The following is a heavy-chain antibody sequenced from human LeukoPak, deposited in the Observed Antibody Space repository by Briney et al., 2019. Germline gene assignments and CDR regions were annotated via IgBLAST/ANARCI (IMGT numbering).Heavy chain of an antibody. V-gene: IGHV4-59*01. CDR2: IYYSGST. CDR3: ARGVHESGYGNYYYMDV. D-gene: IGHD3-3*01. Sequence: SETLSLTCTVSGGSIRSYYWSWIRQPPGKGLEWIGYIYYSGSTNYNPSLKSRVTISVDTSKNQFSLKLSSVTAADTAVYYCARGVHESGYGNYYYMDVWGKGTTVTVSS. CDR1: GGSIRSYY. J-gene: IGHJ6*03.